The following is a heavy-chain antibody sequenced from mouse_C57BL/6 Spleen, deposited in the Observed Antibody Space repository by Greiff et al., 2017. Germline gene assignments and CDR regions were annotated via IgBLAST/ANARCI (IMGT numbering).Heavy chain of an antibody. CDR3: ARGYGYCLDY. CDR1: GFTFSDYY. J-gene: IGHJ2*01. CDR2: INYDGSST. Sequence: DVQLVESEGGLVQPGSSMKLSCTASGFTFSDYYMAWVRQVPEKGLEWVANINYDGSSTYYLDSLKSRFIISRDNAKNILYLQMSSLKSEDTATYYCARGYGYCLDYWGQGTTLTVSS. V-gene: IGHV5-16*01. D-gene: IGHD2-2*01.